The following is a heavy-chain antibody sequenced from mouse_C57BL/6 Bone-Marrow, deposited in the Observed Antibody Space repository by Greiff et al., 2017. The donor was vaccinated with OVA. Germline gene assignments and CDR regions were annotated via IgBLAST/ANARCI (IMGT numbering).Heavy chain of an antibody. CDR3: ARHYDYYFAY. Sequence: EVQGVESGGGLVKPGGSLKLSCAASGFTFSSYAMSWVRQTPEKRLEWVATISDGGSYTYYPDNVKGRFTISRDNAKNNLYLQMMHLKSEDTAMYYCARHYDYYFAYWGQGTLVTVSA. J-gene: IGHJ3*01. CDR2: ISDGGSYT. V-gene: IGHV5-4*01. CDR1: GFTFSSYA. D-gene: IGHD2-4*01.